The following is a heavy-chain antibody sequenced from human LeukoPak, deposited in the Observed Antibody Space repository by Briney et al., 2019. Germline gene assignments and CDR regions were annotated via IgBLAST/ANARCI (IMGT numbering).Heavy chain of an antibody. J-gene: IGHJ4*02. D-gene: IGHD1-26*01. CDR3: AKGGSYTIDY. Sequence: PGGSLRLSCGASGFTFSNYWMHWVRQAPGKGLEWVSRINSDGSSTSYADSVKGRFTISRDNAKNTLHLQMNSLTVEDTAVYYRAKGGSYTIDYWGQGILVSVSS. V-gene: IGHV3-74*01. CDR1: GFTFSNYW. CDR2: INSDGSST.